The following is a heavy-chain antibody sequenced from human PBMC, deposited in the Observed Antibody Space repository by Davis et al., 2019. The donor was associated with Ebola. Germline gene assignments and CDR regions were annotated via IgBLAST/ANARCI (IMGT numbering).Heavy chain of an antibody. CDR3: ARSGYYYYYGMDV. D-gene: IGHD3-10*01. CDR2: ISSSSSTI. CDR1: GFTFSSYS. V-gene: IGHV3-48*01. Sequence: GESLKISCAASGFTFSSYSMNWVRQAPGKGLEWVSYISSSSSTIYYADSVKGRFTISRDNAKNSLYLQMNSLKTEDTAVYYCARSGYYYYYGMDVWGQGTTVTVSS. J-gene: IGHJ6*02.